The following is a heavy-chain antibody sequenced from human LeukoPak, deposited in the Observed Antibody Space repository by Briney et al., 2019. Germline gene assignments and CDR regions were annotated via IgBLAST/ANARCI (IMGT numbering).Heavy chain of an antibody. Sequence: GGSLRLSCAASGFTFSSYGMHRVRQAPGKGLEWVAVISYDGSNKYYADSVKGRFTISRDNSKNTLYLQMNSLRAEDTTVYYCAKDGHTYYYDSSAGYYYYYYMDVWGKGTTVTVSS. CDR3: AKDGHTYYYDSSAGYYYYYYMDV. V-gene: IGHV3-30*18. CDR1: GFTFSSYG. J-gene: IGHJ6*03. CDR2: ISYDGSNK. D-gene: IGHD3-22*01.